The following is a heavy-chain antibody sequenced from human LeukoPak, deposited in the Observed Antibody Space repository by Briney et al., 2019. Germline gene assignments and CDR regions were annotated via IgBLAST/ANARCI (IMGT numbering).Heavy chain of an antibody. D-gene: IGHD3-22*01. J-gene: IGHJ3*02. CDR2: IYYSGST. Sequence: SETLSLTCTVSGGSISSYYWSWIRQPPGKGLEWIGYIYYSGSTNYNPSLKSRVTMSVDTSKNQFSLKLSSVTAADTAVYYCARVVISAFDIWGQGTMVTVSS. V-gene: IGHV4-59*12. CDR3: ARVVISAFDI. CDR1: GGSISSYY.